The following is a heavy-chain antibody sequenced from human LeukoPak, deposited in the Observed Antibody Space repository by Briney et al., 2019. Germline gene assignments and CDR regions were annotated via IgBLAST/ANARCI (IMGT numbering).Heavy chain of an antibody. V-gene: IGHV4-39*07. CDR3: ASPITYYYDSSGYRATDY. Sequence: SETLCLTCTVSGGSISSSSYYWGWIRQPPGKGLEWIGSIYYSGSTYYNPSLKGRVTISVDTSKNQFSLKLSSVTAADTAVYYCASPITYYYDSSGYRATDYWGQGTLVTVSS. CDR1: GGSISSSSYY. CDR2: IYYSGST. J-gene: IGHJ4*02. D-gene: IGHD3-22*01.